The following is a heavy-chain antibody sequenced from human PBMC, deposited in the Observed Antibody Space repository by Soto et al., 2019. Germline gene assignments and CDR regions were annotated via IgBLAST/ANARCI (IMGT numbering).Heavy chain of an antibody. Sequence: GGSLRLSCAASGFTFSSYGMPWVRQAPGKGLERVAVIWYDGSNKYYADSVKGRFTISRDNSKNTLYLQMNSLRAEDPAVDYCAKDPVIAAAVSIYCYYMDVWGKGTLVTVSS. CDR3: AKDPVIAAAVSIYCYYMDV. V-gene: IGHV3-33*06. CDR2: IWYDGSNK. J-gene: IGHJ6*03. D-gene: IGHD6-13*01. CDR1: GFTFSSYG.